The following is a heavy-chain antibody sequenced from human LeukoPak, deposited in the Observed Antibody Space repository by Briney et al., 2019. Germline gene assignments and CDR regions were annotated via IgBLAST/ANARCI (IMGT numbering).Heavy chain of an antibody. D-gene: IGHD5-12*01. Sequence: GGSLRLSCAASGFTFSRYSMNWVRQAPGKGLEWVSSISSGSSFMYYADSVKGRFTISRDNAKNSLYLQMNSLRAGDTAVYYCARDPGSGYEEHFDYWGQGTLVTVSS. J-gene: IGHJ4*02. V-gene: IGHV3-21*01. CDR1: GFTFSRYS. CDR2: ISSGSSFM. CDR3: ARDPGSGYEEHFDY.